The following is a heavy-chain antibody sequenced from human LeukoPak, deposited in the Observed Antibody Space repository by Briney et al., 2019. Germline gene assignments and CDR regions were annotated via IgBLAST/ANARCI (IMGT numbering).Heavy chain of an antibody. CDR1: GFTFDDYA. CDR3: ARGGCSGGSCYPRYYYGMDV. V-gene: IGHV3-13*05. J-gene: IGHJ6*04. Sequence: GGSLRLSCAASGFTFDDYAMHWVRQAPGKGLEWVSAIGTAGDPYYPGSVKGRFTISRENAKNSLYLQMNSLRAGDTAVYYCARGGCSGGSCYPRYYYGMDVWGKGTTVTVSS. CDR2: IGTAGDP. D-gene: IGHD2-15*01.